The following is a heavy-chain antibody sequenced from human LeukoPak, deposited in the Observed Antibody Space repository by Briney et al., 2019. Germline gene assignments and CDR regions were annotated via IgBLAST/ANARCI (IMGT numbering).Heavy chain of an antibody. D-gene: IGHD3-3*01. Sequence: WETLSLTCTVSGGSISSYYWSWIRQPPGKGLEWIGYIYYSGSTNYNPSLKSRVTISVDTSKNQFSLKLSSVTAADTAVYYCARGRTYYDPLYYYYMDVWGKGTTVTVSS. CDR3: ARGRTYYDPLYYYYMDV. V-gene: IGHV4-59*01. J-gene: IGHJ6*03. CDR1: GGSISSYY. CDR2: IYYSGST.